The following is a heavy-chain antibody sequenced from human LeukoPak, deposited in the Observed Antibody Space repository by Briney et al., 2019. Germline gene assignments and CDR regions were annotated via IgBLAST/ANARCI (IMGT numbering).Heavy chain of an antibody. J-gene: IGHJ5*02. CDR3: ARDFGSNWKANWFDP. Sequence: ASVKVSCKASGYTITNNYMHWVRQAPGQGLEWMGIINLSGGTTYYAQKFQGRVTMTNDMSTSTVYMELSSLRSEDTAVYYCARDFGSNWKANWFDPWGQGTLVTVS. CDR2: INLSGGTT. D-gene: IGHD1-1*01. CDR1: GYTITNNY. V-gene: IGHV1-46*01.